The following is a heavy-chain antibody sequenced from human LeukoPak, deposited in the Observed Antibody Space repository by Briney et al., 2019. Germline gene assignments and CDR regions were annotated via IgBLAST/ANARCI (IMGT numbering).Heavy chain of an antibody. Sequence: GGSLRLSCAASRFTFSSYGMHWVRQAPGKGLEWVAFIRYDGSNKYYADSVKGRFTISTDNSKNTLYLQMNSLRAEDTAVYYCAKDRSGYPDAFDIWGQGTMVTVSS. J-gene: IGHJ3*02. D-gene: IGHD5-12*01. CDR2: IRYDGSNK. CDR1: RFTFSSYG. V-gene: IGHV3-30*02. CDR3: AKDRSGYPDAFDI.